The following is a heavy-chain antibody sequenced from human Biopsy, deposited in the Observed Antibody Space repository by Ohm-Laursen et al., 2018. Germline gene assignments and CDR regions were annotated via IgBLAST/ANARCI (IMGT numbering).Heavy chain of an antibody. CDR3: ARFIVPSLHCSNGVCPIRWFDP. CDR1: GGTYSGYY. CDR2: VHHDGRA. V-gene: IGHV4-34*01. D-gene: IGHD2-2*01. J-gene: IGHJ5*02. Sequence: ETLSLTCAVYGGTYSGYYWSWIRQPPGKGLEWIGEVHHDGRANYNPSLKSRVTISGDMSKKQFSLKLSGVTAADTPVYYCARFIVPSLHCSNGVCPIRWFDPWGQGTLVTVFS.